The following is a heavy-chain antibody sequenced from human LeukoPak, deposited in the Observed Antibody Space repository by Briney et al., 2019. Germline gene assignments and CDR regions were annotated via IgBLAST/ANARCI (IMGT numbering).Heavy chain of an antibody. CDR3: AREWNYYDSSGYLVY. CDR2: INPNSGGT. CDR1: GYTFTGYY. D-gene: IGHD3-22*01. J-gene: IGHJ4*02. Sequence: APVKVSCKASGYTFTGYYMHWVRQAPGQGLEWMGWINPNSGGTNYAQKFQGRVTMTRDTSISTAYMELSRLRSDDTAVYYCAREWNYYDSSGYLVYWGQGTLVTVSS. V-gene: IGHV1-2*02.